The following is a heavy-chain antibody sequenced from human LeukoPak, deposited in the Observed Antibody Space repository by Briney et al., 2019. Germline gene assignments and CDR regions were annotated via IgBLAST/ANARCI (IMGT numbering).Heavy chain of an antibody. D-gene: IGHD4-23*01. CDR1: GYTFTSYD. V-gene: IGHV1-8*01. Sequence: GASVKVSCKASGYTFTSYDINWVRQATGQGLEWMGWMNPNSGNTGYAQKFQGRVTMTRNTSISTAYMELSSLRSEDTAVYYCARGVSHHYYYYMDVWGKGTTVTISS. CDR3: ARGVSHHYYYYMDV. CDR2: MNPNSGNT. J-gene: IGHJ6*03.